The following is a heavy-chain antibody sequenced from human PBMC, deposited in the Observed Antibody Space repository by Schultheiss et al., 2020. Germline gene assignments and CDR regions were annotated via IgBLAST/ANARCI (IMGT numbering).Heavy chain of an antibody. CDR1: GGSISSGDYY. V-gene: IGHV4-30-4*08. Sequence: SETLSLTCTVSGGSISSGDYYWSWIRQHPGKGLEWIGYIYYSGSTYYNPSLKSRVTISVDTSKNQFSLKLSSVTAADTAVYYCARSAGNWFDPWGQGTLVTVSS. CDR3: ARSAGNWFDP. CDR2: IYYSGST. J-gene: IGHJ5*02.